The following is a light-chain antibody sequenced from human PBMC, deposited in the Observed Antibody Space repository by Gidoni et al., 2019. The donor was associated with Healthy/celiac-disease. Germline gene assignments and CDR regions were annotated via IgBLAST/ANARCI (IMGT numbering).Light chain of an antibody. CDR2: DAS. Sequence: DIQMTQSPSSLSASVGERHTITCQASQAISNYLNWYQQKPGKAPKLLIYDASNLETGFPSRVSGSGSWTDFTFTISSLQPEDIATYYCQQYDNPALTFGGGTKVEIK. CDR3: QQYDNPALT. V-gene: IGKV1-33*01. J-gene: IGKJ4*01. CDR1: QAISNY.